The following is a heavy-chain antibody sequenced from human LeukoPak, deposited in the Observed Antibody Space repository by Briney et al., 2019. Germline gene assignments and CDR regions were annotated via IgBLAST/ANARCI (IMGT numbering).Heavy chain of an antibody. D-gene: IGHD3-22*01. CDR3: ARDRYYYDSGARYFDY. CDR1: GDSISSDYY. Sequence: SETLSLACTVSGDSISSDYYWGWIRQPPGKGLEWIGRIHTSGSTNYSPSLKGRVTMSVDTSKNQFSLKLSSVTAADTAVYYCARDRYYYDSGARYFDYWGQGTLVTVSS. CDR2: IHTSGST. J-gene: IGHJ4*02. V-gene: IGHV4-38-2*02.